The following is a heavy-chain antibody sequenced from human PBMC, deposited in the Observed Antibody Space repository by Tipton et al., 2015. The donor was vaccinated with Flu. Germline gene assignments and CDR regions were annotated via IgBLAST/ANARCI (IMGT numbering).Heavy chain of an antibody. CDR1: GDSISSYY. V-gene: IGHV4-4*07. Sequence: TLPLTCTVSGDSISSYYCTWIRQPAGKGLEWIGRISTSGNTNYNPSLKSRVTMSVDTSKNQFSLKLTSVTAADTAVYYRARDLSSSSLLYWYFHLWGRGTLVTVSS. CDR2: ISTSGNT. J-gene: IGHJ2*01. CDR3: ARDLSSSSLLYWYFHL. D-gene: IGHD6-13*01.